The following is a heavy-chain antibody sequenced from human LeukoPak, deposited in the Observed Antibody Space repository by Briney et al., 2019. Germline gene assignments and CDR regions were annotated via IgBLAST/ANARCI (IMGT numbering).Heavy chain of an antibody. V-gene: IGHV4-38-2*02. CDR2: IYHSGYT. D-gene: IGHD6-6*01. CDR1: GYSISSDCY. J-gene: IGHJ6*03. Sequence: SETLSLTCTVSGYSISSDCYWGWIRQPPGQGLEWIGGIYHSGYTYYYPSLKSRVTISVDTSKNQFSLNLNSVTAADTAVYYCARGAYTSPSLYYYYYMDGWGTGTTVTVSS. CDR3: ARGAYTSPSLYYYYYMDG.